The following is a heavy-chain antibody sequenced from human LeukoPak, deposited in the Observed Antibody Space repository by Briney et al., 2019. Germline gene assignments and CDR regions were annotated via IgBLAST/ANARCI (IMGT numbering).Heavy chain of an antibody. CDR1: GGSISSGGYS. V-gene: IGHV4-30-2*01. Sequence: SQTPSLTCAVSGGSISSGGYSWSWIRQPPGKGLEWIGYIYHSGSTYYNPSLKSRVTISVDRSKNQFSLKLSSVTAADTAVYYCARSIAVAGTGFDYWGQGTLVTVSS. D-gene: IGHD6-19*01. J-gene: IGHJ4*02. CDR3: ARSIAVAGTGFDY. CDR2: IYHSGST.